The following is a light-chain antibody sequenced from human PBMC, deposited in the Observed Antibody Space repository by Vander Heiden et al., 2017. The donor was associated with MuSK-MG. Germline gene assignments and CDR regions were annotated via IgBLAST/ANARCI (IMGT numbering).Light chain of an antibody. Sequence: EIVMTQSPATLSVSPGERATLSCRASQSVSSNLAWYQQKPGQAPRLLIYGASTRATNIPARFSGGGSGTEFTLTISSLQSEDFAVYYCQQDNNWPRTFGQGTKVEI. CDR2: GAS. CDR3: QQDNNWPRT. V-gene: IGKV3-15*01. CDR1: QSVSSN. J-gene: IGKJ1*01.